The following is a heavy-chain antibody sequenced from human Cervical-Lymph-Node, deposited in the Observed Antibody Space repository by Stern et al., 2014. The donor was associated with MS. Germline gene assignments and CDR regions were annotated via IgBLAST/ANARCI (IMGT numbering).Heavy chain of an antibody. CDR1: GYSFSSFW. D-gene: IGHD6-19*01. CDR2: IYPGDSDI. J-gene: IGHJ3*01. CDR3: ARHDASGWARAADAFKF. V-gene: IGHV5-51*01. Sequence: EVQLVESGAEVKKPGESLKISCKASGYSFSSFWIGWVRQMPGRGLEWMGIIYPGDSDIRYSPSFQGQVTIPADRAISTAYLQWSSLKASDTATYYCARHDASGWARAADAFKFWGQGTAVTVSS.